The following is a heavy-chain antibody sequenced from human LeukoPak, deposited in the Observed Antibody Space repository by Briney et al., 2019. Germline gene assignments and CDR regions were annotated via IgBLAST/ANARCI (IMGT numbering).Heavy chain of an antibody. Sequence: GGSLRLSCAASEFTVSSNYMTWVRQAPGKGLEWVSVIYSGGSTYYADSVKGRFTISSDSSKNTLYLQMNSLRAEDTAVYYCARDPYSSSWYHAFDVWGQGTMVTVSS. V-gene: IGHV3-53*01. J-gene: IGHJ3*01. CDR2: IYSGGST. D-gene: IGHD6-13*01. CDR1: EFTVSSNY. CDR3: ARDPYSSSWYHAFDV.